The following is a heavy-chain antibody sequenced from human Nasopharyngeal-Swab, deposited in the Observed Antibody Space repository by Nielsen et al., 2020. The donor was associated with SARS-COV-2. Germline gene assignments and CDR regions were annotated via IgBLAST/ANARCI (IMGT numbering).Heavy chain of an antibody. CDR3: ARHDHTIVRAIDY. D-gene: IGHD3-3*01. V-gene: IGHV4-34*01. J-gene: IGHJ4*02. Sequence: SETLSLTCAVSGGSFSSYYWSWIRQPPGKGLEWIGEINHSGSTYYNPSLKSRVTISVDTSKNQFSLKLSSVTAADTAVYYCARHDHTIVRAIDYWGQGTLVTVSS. CDR1: GGSFSSYY. CDR2: INHSGST.